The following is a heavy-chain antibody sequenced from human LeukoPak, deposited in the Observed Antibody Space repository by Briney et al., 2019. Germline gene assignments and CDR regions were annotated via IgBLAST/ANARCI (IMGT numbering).Heavy chain of an antibody. D-gene: IGHD3-22*01. CDR3: ARGPDYYDSSGYFDY. J-gene: IGHJ4*02. CDR2: IYSGGST. Sequence: GGSLRLSCAASGFTVSSNYMSWVRQAPGKGLEWVSVIYSGGSTYYADSVKGRFTISRDNSKNTLYLQVNSLRAEDTAVYYCARGPDYYDSSGYFDYWGQGTLVTVSS. V-gene: IGHV3-53*01. CDR1: GFTVSSNY.